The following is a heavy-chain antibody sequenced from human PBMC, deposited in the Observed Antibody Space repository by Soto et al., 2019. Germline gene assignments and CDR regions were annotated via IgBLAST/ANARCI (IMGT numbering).Heavy chain of an antibody. V-gene: IGHV2-5*01. CDR3: AHRLPGPSGYDV. D-gene: IGHD6-13*01. CDR1: GFSLTSGVVG. CDR2: IYWNDEQ. Sequence: QITLKESGPTLVKPTQTLTLTCTFSGFSLTSGVVGVGWIRQPPGEALEWLALIYWNDEQYYNPSLRNRLTITEDTSKIQVVLTMNNMDPVDTATYYCAHRLPGPSGYDVWGQGTTVTVSS. J-gene: IGHJ6*02.